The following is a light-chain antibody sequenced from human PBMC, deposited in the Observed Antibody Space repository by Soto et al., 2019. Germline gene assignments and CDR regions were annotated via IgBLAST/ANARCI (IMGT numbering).Light chain of an antibody. Sequence: EGLMTQSPATLSVSPGERATLSCRASQSVGSNLAWYQQKPGQAPRLLIYGASTRATGIPARFSGSGSGTDFTLTISSLQSEDFVVYFCQQYNDWPGTFGQGTKVDIK. J-gene: IGKJ1*01. CDR2: GAS. CDR1: QSVGSN. V-gene: IGKV3-15*01. CDR3: QQYNDWPGT.